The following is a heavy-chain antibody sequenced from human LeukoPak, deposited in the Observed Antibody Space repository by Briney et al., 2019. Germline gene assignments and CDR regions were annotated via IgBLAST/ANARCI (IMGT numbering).Heavy chain of an antibody. CDR1: GFTFSSYA. D-gene: IGHD2-2*01. V-gene: IGHV3-23*01. Sequence: GGSLRLSCVASGFTFSSYAMSWVRQAPGKALEWVSGTGGTGVSTFYADSVKGRFTVSRDNSKHTLSLQMNSLRAEDTAVYYCAKDPGVVPAHYFDYWGQATLVTVSS. CDR3: AKDPGVVPAHYFDY. J-gene: IGHJ4*02. CDR2: TGGTGVST.